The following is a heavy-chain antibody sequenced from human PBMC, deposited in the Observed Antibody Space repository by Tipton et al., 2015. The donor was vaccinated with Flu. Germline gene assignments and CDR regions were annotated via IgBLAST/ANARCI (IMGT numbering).Heavy chain of an antibody. D-gene: IGHD2-21*01. CDR3: VGDKNFDDFDN. V-gene: IGHV4-39*07. Sequence: TLSLTCTVSGGSITGTTYYWGWIRQPPGKGLEWIGNIYYSGSTYYNPSLKNRLTISLDTSKNQFSLKLTSVTAADTAVYYRVGDKNFDDFDNWGQGTLVTVSS. J-gene: IGHJ4*02. CDR2: IYYSGST. CDR1: GGSITGTTYY.